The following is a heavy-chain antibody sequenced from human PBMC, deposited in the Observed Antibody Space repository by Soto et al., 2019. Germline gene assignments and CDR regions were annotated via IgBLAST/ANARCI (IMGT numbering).Heavy chain of an antibody. CDR3: ARGLRMGQWLVRRWFDP. Sequence: ASVKVSCKASGYTFTRYGISWVRQAPGQGLEWMGWMNPNSGNTSYAQKFQGRVTMTRNTSISTAYMELSSLRSEDTAVYYCARGLRMGQWLVRRWFDPWGQGTLVTVSS. V-gene: IGHV1-8*01. D-gene: IGHD6-19*01. CDR2: MNPNSGNT. CDR1: GYTFTRYG. J-gene: IGHJ5*02.